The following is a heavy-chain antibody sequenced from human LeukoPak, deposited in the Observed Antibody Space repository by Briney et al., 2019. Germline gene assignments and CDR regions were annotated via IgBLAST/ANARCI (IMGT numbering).Heavy chain of an antibody. CDR3: ARDVTGYNWFDS. J-gene: IGHJ5*01. CDR1: GGSISSGGYY. V-gene: IGHV4-61*08. CDR2: IYYSGST. Sequence: SQTLSLTCTVSGGSISSGGYYWSWIRQPPGKGLEWIGYIYYSGSTNYNPSLKSRVTIPVDTSKNQFSLKLTSVTAADTGVYYCARDVTGYNWFDSWGQGTLVTVSS. D-gene: IGHD1-1*01.